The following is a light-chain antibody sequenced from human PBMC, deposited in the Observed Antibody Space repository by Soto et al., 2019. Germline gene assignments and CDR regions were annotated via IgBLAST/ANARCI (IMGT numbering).Light chain of an antibody. V-gene: IGKV3-20*01. CDR3: QQYNSYSWT. CDR2: GAS. J-gene: IGKJ1*01. CDR1: QSVSSSY. Sequence: EIVLTQSPCTLSLSPGERAPRSCGASQSVSSSYLAWYQQKPGQAPRLLIHGASSRATGIPDRFSGSGSGTDFTLTISSLQPDDFATYYCQQYNSYSWTFGQGTKVDIK.